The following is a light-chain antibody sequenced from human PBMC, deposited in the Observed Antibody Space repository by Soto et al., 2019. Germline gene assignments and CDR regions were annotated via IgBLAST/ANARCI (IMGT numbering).Light chain of an antibody. Sequence: DIQLTQSPFSLSASVGDRVTLTCRASQSISSYLNWYQQKPGKAPKLLIYAASSLQSGVPSRFSGSGSGTDFTLTISSLQPEDFATYYCQQSYSTPWTFGQGTKVDI. V-gene: IGKV1-39*01. J-gene: IGKJ1*01. CDR2: AAS. CDR3: QQSYSTPWT. CDR1: QSISSY.